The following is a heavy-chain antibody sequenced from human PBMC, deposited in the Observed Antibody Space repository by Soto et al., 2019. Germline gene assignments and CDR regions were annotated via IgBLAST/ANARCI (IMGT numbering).Heavy chain of an antibody. CDR2: ISWNGAST. Sequence: EVQLVESGGGLVQPGRSLRLSCAASGFTFDDHAMHWVRQVPGKGLEWVSAISWNGASTDYADSVKGRFTISRDNAKSSLYLQMNSLRPDDTALYFCAKDLMSGEHNFYYDMDVWGQGTTVTVSS. CDR3: AKDLMSGEHNFYYDMDV. CDR1: GFTFDDHA. V-gene: IGHV3-9*01. D-gene: IGHD2-21*01. J-gene: IGHJ6*02.